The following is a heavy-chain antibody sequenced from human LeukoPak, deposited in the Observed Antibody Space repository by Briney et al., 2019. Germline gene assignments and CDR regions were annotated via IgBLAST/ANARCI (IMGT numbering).Heavy chain of an antibody. D-gene: IGHD5-18*01. V-gene: IGHV4-34*01. Sequence: SETLSLTCAVYGGSFSGYYWSWIRQPPGKGLEWIGSIYYSGSTYYNPSLKSRVTISVDTSKNQFSLKLSSVTAADTAVYYCARVSGYSYGHEDYWGQGTLVTVSS. CDR1: GGSFSGYY. CDR3: ARVSGYSYGHEDY. J-gene: IGHJ4*02. CDR2: IYYSGST.